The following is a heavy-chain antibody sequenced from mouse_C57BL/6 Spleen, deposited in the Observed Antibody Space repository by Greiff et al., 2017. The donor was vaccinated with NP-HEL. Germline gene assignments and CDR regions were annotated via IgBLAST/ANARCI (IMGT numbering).Heavy chain of an antibody. CDR2: IYPGDGDT. J-gene: IGHJ4*01. CDR3: AREDYDGSMDY. Sequence: QVQLKESGAELVKPGASVKISCKASGYAFSSYWMNWVKQRPGKGLEWIGQIYPGDGDTNYNGKFKGKATLTAAKSSSTAYMQLSSLTSEDSAVYFCAREDYDGSMDYWGQGTSGTVSS. CDR1: GYAFSSYW. D-gene: IGHD2-4*01. V-gene: IGHV1-80*01.